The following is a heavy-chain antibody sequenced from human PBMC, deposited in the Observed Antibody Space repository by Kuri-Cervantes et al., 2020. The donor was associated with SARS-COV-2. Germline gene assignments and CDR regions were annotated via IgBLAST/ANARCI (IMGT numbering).Heavy chain of an antibody. CDR2: ISSSSSYI. J-gene: IGHJ4*02. CDR1: GFTFSNYG. Sequence: GGSLRLSCAVSGFTFSNYGMNWVRQAPGKGLEWVSSISSSSSYIYYADSVKGRFTISRDNAKNSLYLQMNSLRAEDTAVYYCAKDPPPAGYWGQGTLVTVSS. CDR3: AKDPPPAGY. V-gene: IGHV3-21*01.